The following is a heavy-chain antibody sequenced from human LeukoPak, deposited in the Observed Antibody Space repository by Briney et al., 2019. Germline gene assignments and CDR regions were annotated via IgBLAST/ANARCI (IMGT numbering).Heavy chain of an antibody. V-gene: IGHV4-59*12. Sequence: PSGTLSLTCTVSGGIISRYYWSWIRQPPGKGLECIGYIYYSGSTNYNPSLKSRVTISVDTSKNQFSLKLSSVTAAGTAQCYCVRDRISFLPFNDAIDYWGQGTLVTVPS. CDR3: VRDRISFLPFNDAIDY. CDR1: GGIISRYY. D-gene: IGHD4/OR15-4a*01. CDR2: IYYSGST. J-gene: IGHJ4*02.